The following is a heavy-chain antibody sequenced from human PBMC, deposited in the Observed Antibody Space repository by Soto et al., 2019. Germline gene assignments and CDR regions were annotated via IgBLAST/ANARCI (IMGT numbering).Heavy chain of an antibody. CDR1: GFTFSSYA. J-gene: IGHJ4*02. V-gene: IGHV3-30-3*01. Sequence: QVQLVESGGGVVQPGMSLRLSCAASGFTFSSYAMHWVRQAPGKGLEWVAVISYDGSNKYYADSVKGRFTISRDNSKNTLYLQMNSLRAEDTAVYYCARDPTDDSSGFDYWGQGTLVTVSS. CDR2: ISYDGSNK. D-gene: IGHD3-22*01. CDR3: ARDPTDDSSGFDY.